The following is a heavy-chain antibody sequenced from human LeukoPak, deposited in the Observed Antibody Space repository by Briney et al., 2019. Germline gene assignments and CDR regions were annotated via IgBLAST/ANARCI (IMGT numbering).Heavy chain of an antibody. CDR2: ITNSGDGT. D-gene: IGHD6-19*01. V-gene: IGHV3-23*01. CDR1: GFVFSSLD. CDR3: AKDARRSSGWWFFDH. J-gene: IGHJ4*02. Sequence: PGGSLRLSCAASGFVFSSLDMAWVRQTPGKGLEWVSAITNSGDGTYYADSVKGRFTISRDNSKNTLFLQMNSLRAEDTAAYFCAKDARRSSGWWFFDHWGQGTLVTVSS.